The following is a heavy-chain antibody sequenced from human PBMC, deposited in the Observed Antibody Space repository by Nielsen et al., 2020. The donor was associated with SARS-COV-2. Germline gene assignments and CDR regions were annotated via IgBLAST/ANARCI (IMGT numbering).Heavy chain of an antibody. J-gene: IGHJ6*03. CDR2: IYYSGST. CDR3: ARGDLVVVPSPILGLGPFFYYFYLDV. Sequence: SETLSLTCTVSGGSTRSYYWNWIRQPPGKGLEWIGYIYYSGSTSYSPSLKRRATIALDKSKRQFSLRLTSVSAADTAVYFCARGDLVVVPSPILGLGPFFYYFYLDVWGKGTTVIVSS. V-gene: IGHV4-59*12. CDR1: GGSTRSYY. D-gene: IGHD2-2*01.